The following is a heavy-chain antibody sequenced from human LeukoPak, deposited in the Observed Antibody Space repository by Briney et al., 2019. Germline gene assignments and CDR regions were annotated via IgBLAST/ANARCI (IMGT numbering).Heavy chain of an antibody. J-gene: IGHJ4*02. CDR1: GYTFTSYY. D-gene: IGHD2-8*01. CDR3: ASYGRFDY. CDR2: INPSGGST. V-gene: IGHV1-46*03. Sequence: ASVKVSCKASGYTFTSYYMHWVRQAPGQGLEWMGIINPSGGSTSYAQKLQGRVTMTTDTSTSTAYMELRSLRSDDTAVYYCASYGRFDYWGQGTLVTVSS.